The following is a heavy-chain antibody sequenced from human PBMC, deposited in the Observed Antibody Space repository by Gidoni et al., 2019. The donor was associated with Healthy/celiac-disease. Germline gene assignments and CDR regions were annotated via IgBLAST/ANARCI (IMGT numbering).Heavy chain of an antibody. CDR1: GGSISRYY. CDR3: AREMYGPGRYYYYMDV. J-gene: IGHJ6*03. CDR2: IYYSGST. V-gene: IGHV4-59*01. Sequence: QVQLQESGPGLVTPSETLSLTCTVSGGSISRYYWSWIRQPPGKGLGLIGYIYYSGSTNYNPSLKSRVTISVDTSKNQFSLKLSSVTAADTAVYYCAREMYGPGRYYYYMDVWGKGTTVTVSS. D-gene: IGHD2-8*01.